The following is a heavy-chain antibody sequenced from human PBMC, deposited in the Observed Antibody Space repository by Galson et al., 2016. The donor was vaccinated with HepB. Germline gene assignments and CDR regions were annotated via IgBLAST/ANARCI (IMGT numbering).Heavy chain of an antibody. CDR1: GFTFGDHY. CDR3: VRVPGMVGATGFDY. V-gene: IGHV3-72*01. J-gene: IGHJ4*02. CDR2: TRNKTKSYTT. Sequence: SLRLSCAASGFTFGDHYMDWVRQAPGKGLEWVGRTRNKTKSYTTEYAASVEGRFTISRDDSKNSLYLQMNSLKTEDTAVYYCVRVPGMVGATGFDYWGQGTLVTVSS. D-gene: IGHD1-26*01.